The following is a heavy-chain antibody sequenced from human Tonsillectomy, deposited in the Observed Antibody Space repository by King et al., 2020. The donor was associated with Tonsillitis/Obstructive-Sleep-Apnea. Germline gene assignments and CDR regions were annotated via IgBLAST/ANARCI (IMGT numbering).Heavy chain of an antibody. Sequence: QLVQSGAEVKKPGASVKVSCKASGYTFTSYAMHWVRQAPGQRLEWMGWINAGNGNTKYSQKFQGRVTITRDTSASTAYMELSSLRSEDTAVYYCARGTTVTTTAVDDAFDIWGQGTMVTVSS. D-gene: IGHD4-17*01. J-gene: IGHJ3*02. CDR3: ARGTTVTTTAVDDAFDI. V-gene: IGHV1-3*01. CDR2: INAGNGNT. CDR1: GYTFTSYA.